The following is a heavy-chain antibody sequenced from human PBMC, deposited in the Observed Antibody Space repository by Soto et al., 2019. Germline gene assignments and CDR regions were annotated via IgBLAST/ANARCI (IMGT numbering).Heavy chain of an antibody. D-gene: IGHD6-25*01. Sequence: QLQLQESGPGLVKPSETLSLTCTVSGGSISSSSYYWGWIRQPPGKGLEWIGSIYYSGSTYYNPSRRTPVTLCVHTSKTRFSLKLSSVTAADTAVYYCARYLSSEDWFDPWGQGTLVTVSS. CDR1: GGSISSSSYY. CDR3: ARYLSSEDWFDP. V-gene: IGHV4-39*01. CDR2: IYYSGST. J-gene: IGHJ5*02.